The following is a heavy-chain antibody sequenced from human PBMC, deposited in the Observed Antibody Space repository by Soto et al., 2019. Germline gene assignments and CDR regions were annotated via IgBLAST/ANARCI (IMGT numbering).Heavy chain of an antibody. CDR1: GYAFTTYG. J-gene: IGHJ4*02. CDR2: ISAHNGNT. V-gene: IGHV1-18*01. Sequence: QVHLVQSGAEVKKPGASVKVSCKGSGYAFTTYGITGVRQAPGQGLEWMGWISAHNGNTNYAQKLQGRVTVTRDTSTSTAYMELRSLRSDDTAVYYCARGRYGDYWGQGDLVTVSS. D-gene: IGHD1-1*01. CDR3: ARGRYGDY.